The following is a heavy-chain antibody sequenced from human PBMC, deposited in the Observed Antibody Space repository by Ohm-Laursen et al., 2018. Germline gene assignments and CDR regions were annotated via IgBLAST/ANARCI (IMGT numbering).Heavy chain of an antibody. V-gene: IGHV3-9*01. CDR3: AKDINPTGQTQNYFYYGMDL. D-gene: IGHD2/OR15-2a*01. Sequence: SLRLSCSASGFTFSSYAMSWVRRAPGKGLEWVSGLMWNSDRKQYADSVKGRFTVSRDNARNSLYLQMDTLRPEDTALYFCAKDINPTGQTQNYFYYGMDLWGQGTTVIVSS. CDR2: LMWNSDRK. CDR1: GFTFSSYA. J-gene: IGHJ6*02.